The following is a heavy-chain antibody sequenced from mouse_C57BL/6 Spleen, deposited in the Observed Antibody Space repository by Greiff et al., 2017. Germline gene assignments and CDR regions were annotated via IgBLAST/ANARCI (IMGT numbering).Heavy chain of an antibody. Sequence: VQLQQPGAELVKPGASVKLSCKASGYTFTSYWMQWVKQRPGQGLEWIGEIDPSDSYTNYNQKFKGKATLTVDTSSSTAYMQLSSLTSEDSAVYYCARGLGREYFDYWGQGTTLTVSS. CDR3: ARGLGREYFDY. CDR2: IDPSDSYT. J-gene: IGHJ2*01. CDR1: GYTFTSYW. D-gene: IGHD4-1*01. V-gene: IGHV1-50*01.